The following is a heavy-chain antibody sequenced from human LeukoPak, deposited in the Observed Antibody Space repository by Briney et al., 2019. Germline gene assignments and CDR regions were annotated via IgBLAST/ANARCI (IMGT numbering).Heavy chain of an antibody. J-gene: IGHJ4*02. CDR2: IYYSGST. CDR1: GGSISSYY. CDR3: ATQQLGVVY. Sequence: SETLSLTCIVSGGSISSYYWNWIRQPSGKGLEWIGYIYYSGSTNYNPSLKSRVTISVDTSKNQFSLKLSSVTAADTAVYYCATQQLGVVYWGQGTLVTVSS. V-gene: IGHV4-59*01. D-gene: IGHD6-13*01.